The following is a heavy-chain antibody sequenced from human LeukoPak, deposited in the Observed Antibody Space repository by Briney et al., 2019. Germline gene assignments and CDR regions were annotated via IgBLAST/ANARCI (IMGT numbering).Heavy chain of an antibody. CDR3: ATYDYGDFWFDP. J-gene: IGHJ5*02. V-gene: IGHV4-38-2*02. CDR2: IYHSGST. Sequence: SETLSLTCTVSGYSISSGYYWGWIRQPPGKGLEWIGSIYHSGSTYYNPSLKSRVTISVDTSKNQFSLKLSSVTAADTAVYYCATYDYGDFWFDPWGQGTLVTVSS. CDR1: GYSISSGYY. D-gene: IGHD4-17*01.